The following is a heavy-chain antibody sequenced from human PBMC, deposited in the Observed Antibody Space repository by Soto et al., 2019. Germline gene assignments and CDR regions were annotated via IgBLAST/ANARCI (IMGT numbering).Heavy chain of an antibody. D-gene: IGHD4-17*01. V-gene: IGHV4-59*01. J-gene: IGHJ6*03. CDR2: IYYSGST. Sequence: SETLSLTCTVSGGSISSYYWSWIRQPPGKGLEWIGYIYYSGSTNYNPSLKSRVTISVDTSKNQFSLKLSSVTAADTAAYYCARGVYGDYDYYYYYYLDVWGKGTTVTVSS. CDR1: GGSISSYY. CDR3: ARGVYGDYDYYYYYYLDV.